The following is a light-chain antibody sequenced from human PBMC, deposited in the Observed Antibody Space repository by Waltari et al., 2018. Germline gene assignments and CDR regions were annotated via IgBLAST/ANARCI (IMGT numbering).Light chain of an antibody. CDR1: RSNIGTNT. J-gene: IGLJ2*01. CDR3: AAWDASLNALL. V-gene: IGLV1-44*01. CDR2: SNN. Sequence: QSMLTQPPSASGTPGQRVTISCSGGRSNIGTNTVNWYQQVPGTAPKLLIYSNNQRPSGVPVRFSGSRSGTSASLAISGPQSEDEGEYYCAAWDASLNALLFGGGTTLTVL.